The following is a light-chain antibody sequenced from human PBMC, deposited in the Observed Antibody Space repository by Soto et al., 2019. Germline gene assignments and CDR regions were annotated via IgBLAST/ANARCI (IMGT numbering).Light chain of an antibody. J-gene: IGKJ4*01. CDR2: STS. CDR3: QQYNTWPLT. Sequence: ETVMTQSPVTLSASPGERATLSCWASQNVYSNLAWYQQKPGQAPRLLIYSTSTRATGIPASFSGSVSGTEFTLTISSLQSEDFAVYYCQQYNTWPLTFGGGTKVEIK. V-gene: IGKV3-15*01. CDR1: QNVYSN.